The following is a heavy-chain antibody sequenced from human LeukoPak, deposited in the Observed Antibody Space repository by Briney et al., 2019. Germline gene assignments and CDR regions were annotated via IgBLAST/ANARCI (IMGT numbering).Heavy chain of an antibody. CDR3: ARGNLPYEREAFDL. CDR1: GFTFSSDS. CDR2: IRSDGSAT. D-gene: IGHD1-7*01. V-gene: IGHV3-48*01. J-gene: IGHJ3*01. Sequence: PGGSLRLSCAASGFTFSSDSINWVRQAPGKGLEGVSHIRSDGSATYYADSVKGRFTISRDNAKNPLYLQMNRLRVEDTAVYYCARGNLPYEREAFDLWGQGTMVTVSS.